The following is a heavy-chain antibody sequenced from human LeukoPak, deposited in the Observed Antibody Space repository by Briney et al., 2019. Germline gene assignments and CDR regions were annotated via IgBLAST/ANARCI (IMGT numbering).Heavy chain of an antibody. CDR2: IIPSFGTG. CDR1: GGTFSSYA. D-gene: IGHD6-19*01. V-gene: IGHV1-69*13. J-gene: IGHJ5*02. CDR3: ARDGLNIAVAGIGGWFDP. Sequence: AVKVSCKASGGTFSSYAISWVRQAPGRGLEWMGGIIPSFGTGNYAQKFQGRVTITADESTSTAYMELSSLRSEDTAVYYCARDGLNIAVAGIGGWFDPWGQGTLVTVSS.